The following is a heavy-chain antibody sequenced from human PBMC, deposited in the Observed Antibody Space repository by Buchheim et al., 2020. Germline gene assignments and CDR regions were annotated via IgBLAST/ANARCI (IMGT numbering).Heavy chain of an antibody. CDR3: VRASGHQGNWLDS. CDR1: GDSITNDLYY. CDR2: VYYTEST. D-gene: IGHD2-2*01. J-gene: IGHJ5*01. Sequence: QVQLQESGPGLVKPSQTLSLTCTVSGDSITNDLYYWTWIRQHPGKGPEWIGYVYYTESTYYNASLKRRVLISLDKSKNQFYLKLNPGTAADTAVYYCVRASGHQGNWLDSWGQGNL. V-gene: IGHV4-31*03.